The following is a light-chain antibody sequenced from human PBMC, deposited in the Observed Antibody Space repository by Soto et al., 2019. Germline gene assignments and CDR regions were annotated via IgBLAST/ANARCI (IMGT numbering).Light chain of an antibody. J-gene: IGKJ3*01. V-gene: IGKV1-27*01. Sequence: DIQMTQSPSSLSASVGDRVTITCRASQGIRNYLAWYQQKPGKVPKLLIYAASTLQSGVPSRFSGSGSGTDFTLTISSLQPEDVATYYCQKYNSAPPSFTFGPGTKVDIK. CDR1: QGIRNY. CDR2: AAS. CDR3: QKYNSAPPSFT.